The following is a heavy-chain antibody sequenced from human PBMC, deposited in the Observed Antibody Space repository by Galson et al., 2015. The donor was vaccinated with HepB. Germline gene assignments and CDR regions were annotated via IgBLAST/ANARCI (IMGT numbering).Heavy chain of an antibody. D-gene: IGHD6-13*01. Sequence: SLRLSCAASGFSITTNYMNWVRQAPVTGLEWVSVSYPSESAKIADSVKGRFTISRDNTMNTLYLQMSNLRADDTAVYYSARAAYSYSSHDSWGQGTLVTVAS. CDR1: GFSITTNY. CDR2: SYPSESA. CDR3: ARAAYSYSSHDS. J-gene: IGHJ4*02. V-gene: IGHV3-66*01.